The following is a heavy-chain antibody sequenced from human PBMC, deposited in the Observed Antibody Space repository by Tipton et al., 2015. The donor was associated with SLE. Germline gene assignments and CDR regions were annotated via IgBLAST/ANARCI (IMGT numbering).Heavy chain of an antibody. V-gene: IGHV4-59*01. D-gene: IGHD2-15*01. CDR1: GGSISNYY. CDR2: VSSSGRT. J-gene: IGHJ4*02. Sequence: TLSLTCIVSGGSISNYYWSLIRQPPGKGLGWIGYVSSSGRTNYNPSLKSRVTISVDTSKNQFSLKLRSVTAADTAVYYCAGAWQGYCSGGTCYVLDYWGQGTLVTVSS. CDR3: AGAWQGYCSGGTCYVLDY.